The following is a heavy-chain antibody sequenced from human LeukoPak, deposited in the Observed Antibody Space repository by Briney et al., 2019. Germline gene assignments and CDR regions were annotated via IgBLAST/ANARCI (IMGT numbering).Heavy chain of an antibody. J-gene: IGHJ5*02. CDR2: IDTTTGNP. V-gene: IGHV7-4-1*02. CDR1: GYPFSAHF. CDR3: ARTLFGDQYQLLHNWFDP. Sequence: GASVKVSCKASGYPFSAHFLNWVRQAPGQGLEWMGNIDTTTGNPTYAQGSTRRLVFSLDTSASTAYLQISSLKAEDTAVYYCARTLFGDQYQLLHNWFDPWGQGTLVTVSS. D-gene: IGHD2-2*01.